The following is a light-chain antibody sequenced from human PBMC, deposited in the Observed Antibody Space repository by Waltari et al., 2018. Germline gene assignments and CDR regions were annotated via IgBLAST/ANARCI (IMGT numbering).Light chain of an antibody. J-gene: IGKJ1*01. CDR3: QHYNSYPWT. CDR2: DAS. V-gene: IGKV1-5*01. CDR1: QSISSW. Sequence: DIQMTQSPSTLSASVGDRVTITCRASQSISSWLAWYQQKPGKAPKLLMYDASSLESGGASRFSGSGSGTEFTLTVSSLQPDDFATYYCQHYNSYPWTFGQGTKVEIK.